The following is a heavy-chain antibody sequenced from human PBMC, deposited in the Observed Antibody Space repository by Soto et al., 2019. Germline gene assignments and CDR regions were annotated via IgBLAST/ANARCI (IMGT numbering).Heavy chain of an antibody. CDR3: ARAPEYSGYDLLYYYYYYMDV. CDR1: GFTVSSNY. D-gene: IGHD5-12*01. CDR2: IYSGGST. V-gene: IGHV3-66*01. J-gene: IGHJ6*03. Sequence: GGSLRLSCAASGFTVSSNYMSWVRQAPGKGLEWVSVIYSGGSTYYADSVKGRFTISRDNSKNTLYLQMNSLRAEDTAVYYCARAPEYSGYDLLYYYYYYMDVWGKGTTVTVSS.